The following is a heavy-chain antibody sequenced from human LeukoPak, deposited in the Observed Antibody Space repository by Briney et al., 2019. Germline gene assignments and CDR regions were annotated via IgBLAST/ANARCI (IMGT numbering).Heavy chain of an antibody. V-gene: IGHV3-21*01. D-gene: IGHD6-19*01. CDR1: GFTFSSYK. Sequence: GASLRLSCVASGFTFSSYKMNWVRQAPGKGLEWVSSISGDSRYIYYADSLKGRFTISRDNAKNSLHLQMNSLRAEDTAVYYCARDPGTVADTYFDYWGPGTLVTVSS. J-gene: IGHJ4*02. CDR3: ARDPGTVADTYFDY. CDR2: ISGDSRYI.